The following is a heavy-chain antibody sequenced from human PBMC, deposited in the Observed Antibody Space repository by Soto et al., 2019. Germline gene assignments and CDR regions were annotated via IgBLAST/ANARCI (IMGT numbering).Heavy chain of an antibody. CDR2: IWYDGSNK. Sequence: GGSLRLSCAASGFTFSSYGMHWVRQASGKGLEWVAVIWYDGSNKYYADSVKGRFTISRDNSKNTLYLQMNSLRAEDTAVYYCARGKFDVQLVPGHFSDAFDIWGQGTMVTVSS. V-gene: IGHV3-33*01. CDR3: ARGKFDVQLVPGHFSDAFDI. CDR1: GFTFSSYG. J-gene: IGHJ3*02. D-gene: IGHD6-13*01.